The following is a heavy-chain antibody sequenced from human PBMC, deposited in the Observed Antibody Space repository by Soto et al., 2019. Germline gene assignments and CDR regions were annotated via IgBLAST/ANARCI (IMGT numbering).Heavy chain of an antibody. CDR3: ARVGNIGYDFWSGYYRGYYFDY. J-gene: IGHJ4*02. V-gene: IGHV4-59*01. CDR2: IYYSGST. CDR1: GGSIISYY. Sequence: SETLSLTCTVSGGSIISYYWSWIRQPPGKGLEWIGYIYYSGSTNYNPSLKSRVTISVDTSKNQFSLKLSSVTAADTAVYYCARVGNIGYDFWSGYYRGYYFDYWGQGTLVTVSS. D-gene: IGHD3-3*01.